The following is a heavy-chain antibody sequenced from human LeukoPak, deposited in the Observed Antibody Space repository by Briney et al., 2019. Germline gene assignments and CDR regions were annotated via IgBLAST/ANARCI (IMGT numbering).Heavy chain of an antibody. D-gene: IGHD6-13*01. Sequence: GESLKISCQASGYTFSSYWTAWVRQMPGKGLECMGLIYPLDSDVRYSPALQGQVTISADKSTSTAYLQWSSLKASDTAMYYCARARRSSTPEVGDVFRTWYFFEYWGQGALVTVSS. CDR1: GYTFSSYW. J-gene: IGHJ4*02. CDR3: ARARRSSTPEVGDVFRTWYFFEY. V-gene: IGHV5-51*01. CDR2: IYPLDSDV.